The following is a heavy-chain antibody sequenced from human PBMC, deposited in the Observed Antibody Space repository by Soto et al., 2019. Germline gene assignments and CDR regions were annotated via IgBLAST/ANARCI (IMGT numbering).Heavy chain of an antibody. J-gene: IGHJ4*02. CDR3: XXXXXXXFDY. CDR2: ISTSGATR. Sequence: EVQLVESGGGLVQPGGSLRLSCVASGFTFSTDSMNWVHQXXXKGLEWVAHISTSGATRYYADSVKGRFTISRDNAKTXXXXXXXXXXXXXXXXXXXXXXXXXXFDYWGQGTLVTVSS. V-gene: IGHV3-48*01. CDR1: GFTFSTDS.